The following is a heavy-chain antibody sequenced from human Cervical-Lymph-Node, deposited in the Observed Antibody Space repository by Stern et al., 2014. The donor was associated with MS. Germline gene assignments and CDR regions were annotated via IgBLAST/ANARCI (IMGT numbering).Heavy chain of an antibody. CDR3: ARDLND. V-gene: IGHV1-69*06. Sequence: QMQLVQSGPEVKKPGSSLKVSCRASGGTFNNSAINWVRQAPGQGLEWMGGIIPIFIGANYAQQFQGRLTIFAAKATDTTYMALSSLTYEDTAMYYCARDLNDWGQGTLVAVSS. CDR2: IIPIFIGA. J-gene: IGHJ4*02. CDR1: GGTFNNSA.